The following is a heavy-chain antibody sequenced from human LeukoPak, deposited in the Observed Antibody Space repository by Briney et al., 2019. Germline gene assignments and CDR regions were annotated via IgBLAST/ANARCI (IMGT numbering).Heavy chain of an antibody. CDR1: GFTFSSYS. V-gene: IGHV3-48*01. CDR3: ARGGGYSSGLDAFDI. J-gene: IGHJ3*02. Sequence: PGGSLRLSCAASGFTFSSYSMNWVRQAPGKGLEWVSYIRSSSSTIYYADSVKGRFTISRDNAKNSLYLQMNSLRAEDTAVYYCARGGGYSSGLDAFDIWGQGTMVTVSS. CDR2: IRSSSSTI. D-gene: IGHD6-19*01.